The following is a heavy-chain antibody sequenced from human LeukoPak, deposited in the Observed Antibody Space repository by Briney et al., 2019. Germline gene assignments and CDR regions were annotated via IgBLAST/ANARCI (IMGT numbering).Heavy chain of an antibody. V-gene: IGHV4-61*02. CDR1: GGSISSSSYY. Sequence: PSQTLSLTCTVSGGSISSSSYYWSWIRQPAGKGLEWVGRIHTSGNTNYNPSLRSRVTLSVDTSEKQFYLKLTSVTAADTAVYYCARQQSLRGGPDHAFDIWGQGTMVTVSS. CDR3: ARQQSLRGGPDHAFDI. J-gene: IGHJ3*02. CDR2: IHTSGNT. D-gene: IGHD1-14*01.